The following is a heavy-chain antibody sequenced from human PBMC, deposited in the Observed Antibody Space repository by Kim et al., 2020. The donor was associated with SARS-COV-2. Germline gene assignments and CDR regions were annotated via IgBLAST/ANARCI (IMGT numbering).Heavy chain of an antibody. Sequence: GGSLRLSCAASGFTFSSYAMHWVRQAPGKGLEWVAVISYDGSNKYYADSVKGRFTISRDNSKNTLYLQMNSLRAEDTAVYYCARTTYYDSSGYHGPVDY. CDR2: ISYDGSNK. CDR1: GFTFSSYA. CDR3: ARTTYYDSSGYHGPVDY. V-gene: IGHV3-30*04. D-gene: IGHD3-22*01. J-gene: IGHJ4*01.